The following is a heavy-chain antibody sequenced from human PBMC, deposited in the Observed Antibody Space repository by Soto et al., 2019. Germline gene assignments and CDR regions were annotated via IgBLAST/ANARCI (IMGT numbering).Heavy chain of an antibody. CDR1: GGSISSYY. D-gene: IGHD3-10*01. CDR3: ARRYGSGFDY. Sequence: KPSETLSLTCTVSGGSISSYYWSWIRQPPGKGLEWIGYIYYSGSTNYNPSLKSRVTISVDTSKNQFSLKLSSVTAADTAVYYCARRYGSGFDYWGQGTLVTVSS. CDR2: IYYSGST. J-gene: IGHJ4*02. V-gene: IGHV4-59*08.